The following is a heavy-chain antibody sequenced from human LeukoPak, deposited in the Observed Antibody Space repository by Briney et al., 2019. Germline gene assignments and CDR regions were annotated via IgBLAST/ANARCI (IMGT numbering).Heavy chain of an antibody. V-gene: IGHV4-61*02. D-gene: IGHD3-10*01. CDR3: ARGAYGSGSAYNWFDP. CDR1: GGSITSGSYY. CDR2: IYTSGST. J-gene: IGHJ5*02. Sequence: SETLSLTCTVSGGSITSGSYYWSWIRQPAGKGLEWIGRIYTSGSTNYNASLKSRVTISVDTSKNQFSLRLTSVNAADTAVYYCARGAYGSGSAYNWFDPWGQGTLVTVSS.